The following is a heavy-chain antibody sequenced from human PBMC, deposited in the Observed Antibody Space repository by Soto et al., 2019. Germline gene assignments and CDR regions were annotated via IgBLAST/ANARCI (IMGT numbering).Heavy chain of an antibody. V-gene: IGHV3-30-3*01. CDR3: ARGTMIVAIEDFDH. CDR1: GFTFSNYA. Sequence: QVQLVESGGGVVQPGRSLRLSCAASGFTFSNYAMHWVRQAPGKGLEWVAIISYDGSNKYYVDSVQGRFTISRDNSKNTLYLQMNSLRAEDTAVYYCARGTMIVAIEDFDHWGQGTLVTVSS. CDR2: ISYDGSNK. D-gene: IGHD3-22*01. J-gene: IGHJ1*01.